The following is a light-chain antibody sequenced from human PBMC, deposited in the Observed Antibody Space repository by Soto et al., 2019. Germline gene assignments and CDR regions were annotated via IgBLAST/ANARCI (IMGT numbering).Light chain of an antibody. J-gene: IGKJ2*02. V-gene: IGKV3-20*01. CDR3: QQYGTSPPCT. CDR1: QSVSSSY. CDR2: GAA. Sequence: EIVLTQSPGTLSLSPGERATLSCRASQSVSSSYLAWYQQKPGQAPRLLIYGAASRATGIPDRFSGSVSGTDFTLTISRLEPEDFAVYYCQQYGTSPPCTFGQGTKLEIK.